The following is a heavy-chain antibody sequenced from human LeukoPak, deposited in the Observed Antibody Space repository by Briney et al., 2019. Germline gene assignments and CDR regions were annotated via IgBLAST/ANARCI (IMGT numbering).Heavy chain of an antibody. J-gene: IGHJ4*02. CDR3: ASYSSSWYYFDY. D-gene: IGHD6-13*01. V-gene: IGHV4-59*01. Sequence: PSETLSLTCTVSGGSISSYYWSWSRQPPGKGLEWIGYIYYSGSTNYNPSLKSRVTISVDTSQNQFSLKLSSVTAADTAVYYCASYSSSWYYFDYWGQGTLVTVSS. CDR2: IYYSGST. CDR1: GGSISSYY.